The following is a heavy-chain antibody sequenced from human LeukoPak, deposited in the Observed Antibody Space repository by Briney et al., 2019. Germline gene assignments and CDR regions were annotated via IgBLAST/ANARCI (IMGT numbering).Heavy chain of an antibody. J-gene: IGHJ4*02. CDR3: AREYCSGGTCYLPGY. Sequence: GGSLRLSCAASGFTFRSYWMSWVSQAPGKGLEWVANIKEDGSEKYYVDSVKGRFTISRDNAQNSLYLQMSSLRAEDTAVYYCAREYCSGGTCYLPGYWGQGTLVTVSS. CDR2: IKEDGSEK. D-gene: IGHD2-15*01. V-gene: IGHV3-7*04. CDR1: GFTFRSYW.